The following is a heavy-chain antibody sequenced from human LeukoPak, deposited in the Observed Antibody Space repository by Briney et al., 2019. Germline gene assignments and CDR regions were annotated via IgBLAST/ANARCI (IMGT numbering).Heavy chain of an antibody. J-gene: IGHJ4*02. CDR1: GFTFDDYA. D-gene: IGHD1-26*01. CDR2: ISWNSGSI. V-gene: IGHV3-9*01. Sequence: PGRSLRLSCAASGFTFDDYAMHWVRQAPGKGLEWVSGISWNSGSIGYADSVKGRFTTSRDNAKNSLYLQMNSLRAEDTALYYCTKDSGSYYSFDYWGQGTLVTVSS. CDR3: TKDSGSYYSFDY.